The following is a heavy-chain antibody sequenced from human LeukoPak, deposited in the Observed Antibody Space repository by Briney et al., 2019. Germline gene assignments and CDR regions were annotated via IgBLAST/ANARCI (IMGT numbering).Heavy chain of an antibody. J-gene: IGHJ4*02. CDR3: AREMPMGATDY. V-gene: IGHV3-21*01. CDR2: ISSSSSYI. Sequence: GGSLRLSCAASGFTFSSYSMNWVRQAPGKGLEWVSSISSSSSYIYYADSVKGRFTISRDNAKNSLYLRMNSLRAEDTAVYYCAREMPMGATDYWGQGTLVTVSS. D-gene: IGHD1-26*01. CDR1: GFTFSSYS.